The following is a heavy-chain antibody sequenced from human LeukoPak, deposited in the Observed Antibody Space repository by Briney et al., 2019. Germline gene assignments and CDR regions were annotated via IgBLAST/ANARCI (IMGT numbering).Heavy chain of an antibody. CDR3: ARVYVATVTMIRAFDI. CDR1: GFTFSDYN. CDR2: LGRSGSTK. D-gene: IGHD4-17*01. Sequence: GGSLRLSCAASGFTFSDYNMRWIRQAPGKGLEWVSSLGRSGSTKYYADSVKGRFTISRDNAKNSLFLQMNSLRAEDTALYYCARVYVATVTMIRAFDIWGQGTMVTVSS. V-gene: IGHV3-11*01. J-gene: IGHJ3*02.